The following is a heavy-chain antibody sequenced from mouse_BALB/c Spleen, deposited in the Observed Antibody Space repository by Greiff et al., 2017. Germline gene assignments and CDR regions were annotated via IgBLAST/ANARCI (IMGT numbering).Heavy chain of an antibody. D-gene: IGHD2-10*01. Sequence: QVQLQQSGAELAKPGASVKMSCKASGYTFTSYWMHWVKQRPGQGLEWIGYINPSTGYTEYNQKFKDKATLTADKSSSTAYMQLSSLTSEDSAVYYCARGAPTPAQFAYWGQGTLVTVSA. J-gene: IGHJ3*01. CDR3: ARGAPTPAQFAY. V-gene: IGHV1-7*01. CDR1: GYTFTSYW. CDR2: INPSTGYT.